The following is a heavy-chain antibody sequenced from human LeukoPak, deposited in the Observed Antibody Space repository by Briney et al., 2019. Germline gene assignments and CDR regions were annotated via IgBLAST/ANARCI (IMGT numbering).Heavy chain of an antibody. D-gene: IGHD2-15*01. CDR1: AYTFTTSW. J-gene: IGHJ4*02. Sequence: GESLKISCKGSAYTFTTSWIGWVRQLPGKGLEWMGIIYPGDSDTRYSPSFQGQVTISADKSISTAYLQWRSLKASDTAMYYCARRGGGYFDYWGQGTLVTVSS. CDR2: IYPGDSDT. V-gene: IGHV5-51*01. CDR3: ARRGGGYFDY.